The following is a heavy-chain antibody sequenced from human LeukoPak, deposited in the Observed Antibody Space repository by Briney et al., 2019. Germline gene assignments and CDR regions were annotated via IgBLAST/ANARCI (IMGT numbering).Heavy chain of an antibody. V-gene: IGHV1-69*06. Sequence: SVKVSCRASGGTFSSYAISWVRQAPGQGLEWMGGITPIFGTANYAQKFQGRVTITADKSTSTAYMELSSLRSEDTAVYYCARGAQWLANYWGQGTLVTVSS. J-gene: IGHJ4*02. CDR2: ITPIFGTA. D-gene: IGHD6-19*01. CDR3: ARGAQWLANY. CDR1: GGTFSSYA.